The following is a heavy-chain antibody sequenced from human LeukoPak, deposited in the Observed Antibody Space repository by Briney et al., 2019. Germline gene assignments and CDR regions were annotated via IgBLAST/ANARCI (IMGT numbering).Heavy chain of an antibody. V-gene: IGHV3-7*01. Sequence: GGSLRLSCAASGFTFSSYGMHWVRQAPGKGLEWVANIKQDGSEKYYVDSVKGRFTISRDNAKNSLYLQMNSLRAEDTAVYYCARKLTVLRFLEWPPPFYFDYWGQGTLVTVSS. CDR2: IKQDGSEK. D-gene: IGHD3-3*01. CDR3: ARKLTVLRFLEWPPPFYFDY. CDR1: GFTFSSYG. J-gene: IGHJ4*02.